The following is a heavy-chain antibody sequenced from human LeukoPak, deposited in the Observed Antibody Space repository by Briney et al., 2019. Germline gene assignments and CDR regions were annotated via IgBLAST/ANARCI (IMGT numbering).Heavy chain of an antibody. J-gene: IGHJ3*02. CDR3: ARGVPTYYYDSRTDDAFDI. D-gene: IGHD3-22*01. Sequence: VASVRVSCKASGYTFTSYYMHWVRQAPGQGLEWMGIINPSGGSTSYAQKFQGRVTMTRDTSTSTVYMELSSLRSEDTAVYYCARGVPTYYYDSRTDDAFDIWGQGTMVTVSS. CDR2: INPSGGST. CDR1: GYTFTSYY. V-gene: IGHV1-46*01.